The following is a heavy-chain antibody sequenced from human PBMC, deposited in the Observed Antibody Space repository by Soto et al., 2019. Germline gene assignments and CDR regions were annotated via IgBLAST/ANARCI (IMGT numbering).Heavy chain of an antibody. Sequence: QVQLVQSGAEVKKPGASVKVSCKASGYTFTSYGISWVRQAPGQGLEWMGWISAYNGNTNYAQKLQGRVTMTTDTSTSTAYRELRSLRSDDTAVYYWARGGVQQQLVPDAFDIWGQGTMVTVSS. D-gene: IGHD6-13*01. V-gene: IGHV1-18*01. CDR3: ARGGVQQQLVPDAFDI. CDR2: ISAYNGNT. CDR1: GYTFTSYG. J-gene: IGHJ3*02.